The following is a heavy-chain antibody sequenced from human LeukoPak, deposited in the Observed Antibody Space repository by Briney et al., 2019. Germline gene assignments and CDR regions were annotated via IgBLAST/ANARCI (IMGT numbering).Heavy chain of an antibody. CDR3: ARRRIAVAGTVDY. CDR1: GGSISSSSYY. D-gene: IGHD6-19*01. J-gene: IGHJ4*02. CDR2: INHSGST. Sequence: SETLSLTCTVSGGSISSSSYYWGWIRQPPGKGLEWIGEINHSGSTNYNPSLKSRVTISVDTSKNQFSLKLSSVTAADTAVYYCARRRIAVAGTVDYWGQGTLVTVSS. V-gene: IGHV4-39*07.